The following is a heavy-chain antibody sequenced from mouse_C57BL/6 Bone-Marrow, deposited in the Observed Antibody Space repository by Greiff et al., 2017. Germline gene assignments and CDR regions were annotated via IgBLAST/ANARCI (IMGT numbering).Heavy chain of an antibody. D-gene: IGHD2-4*01. Sequence: VKLQQPGAELVKPGASVKMSCKASGYTFTSYWITWVKQRPGQGLEWIGDIYPGSGSTNYNEKFKSKATLTVDTSSSTAYMQLSSLTSEDSAVYYCARRMITTGYYYAMDYWGQGTSVTVSS. CDR2: IYPGSGST. J-gene: IGHJ4*01. CDR3: ARRMITTGYYYAMDY. V-gene: IGHV1-55*01. CDR1: GYTFTSYW.